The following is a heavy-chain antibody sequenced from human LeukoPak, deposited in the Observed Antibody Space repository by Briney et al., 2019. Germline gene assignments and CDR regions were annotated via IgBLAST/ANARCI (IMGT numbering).Heavy chain of an antibody. CDR3: ARGLRGVTHPFDY. D-gene: IGHD2-21*02. CDR2: IYCGGST. CDR1: GGSISSYY. V-gene: IGHV4-59*01. J-gene: IGHJ4*02. Sequence: SETLSLTCTVSGGSISSYYWSWIGQPPGKGLEWIGYIYCGGSTNYNPSLKSRVTISVDTSKNHFSLKLTSVTAADTAVYYCARGLRGVTHPFDYWGQGTLVTVSS.